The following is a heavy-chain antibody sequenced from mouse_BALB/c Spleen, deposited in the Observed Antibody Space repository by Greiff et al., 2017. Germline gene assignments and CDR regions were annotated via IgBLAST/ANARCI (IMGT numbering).Heavy chain of an antibody. CDR1: GYTFTSYW. CDR3: ARRDVYWYFDV. V-gene: IGHV1S41*01. CDR2: IAPGSGST. Sequence: DLVKPGASVKLSCKASGYTFTSYWINWIKQRPGQGLEWIGRIAPGSGSTYYNEMFKGKATLTVDTSSSTAYIQLSILSSEDSAVYFCARRDVYWYFDVWGAGTTVTVSS. J-gene: IGHJ1*01.